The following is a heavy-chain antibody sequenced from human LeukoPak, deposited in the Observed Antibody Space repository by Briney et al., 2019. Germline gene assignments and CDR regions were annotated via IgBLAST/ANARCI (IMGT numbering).Heavy chain of an antibody. CDR3: ARDHRGARYWYAAFDI. CDR2: ISSSSSYI. CDR1: GFTFSSYS. D-gene: IGHD2-8*02. Sequence: GGSLRLSCAASGFTFSSYSMNWVRQAPGKGLEGVSSISSSSSYICYADSVKGRFTISRDNAKNSLYLQMNSLRAEDTAVYYCARDHRGARYWYAAFDIWGQGTMVTGAS. J-gene: IGHJ3*02. V-gene: IGHV3-21*01.